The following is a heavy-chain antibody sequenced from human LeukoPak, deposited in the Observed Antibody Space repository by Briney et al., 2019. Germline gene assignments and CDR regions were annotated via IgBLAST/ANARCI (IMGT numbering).Heavy chain of an antibody. J-gene: IGHJ4*02. D-gene: IGHD6-13*01. Sequence: ASVKVSCKASGYTFTSYDINWVRQATGQGLEWMGWMNPNSGNTGYAQKFQGRVTMTRNTSISTAYMELSSLRSEDTAVYYCARGSYSSSWYWSGAYYFDYWSQGTLVTVSS. CDR2: MNPNSGNT. CDR1: GYTFTSYD. CDR3: ARGSYSSSWYWSGAYYFDY. V-gene: IGHV1-8*01.